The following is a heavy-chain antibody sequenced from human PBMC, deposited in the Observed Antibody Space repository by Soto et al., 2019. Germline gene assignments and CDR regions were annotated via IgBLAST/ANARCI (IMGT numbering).Heavy chain of an antibody. CDR1: GGSISSYY. CDR3: TNVPWAGYGGILGR. CDR2: IYYTGTT. Sequence: SETLSLTCTVSGGSISSYYWSWIRQPPGKGLEWIGYIYYTGTTNYNPSLKSRVTISVDTSKNQFSLKLSSVTTADTPAYYCTNVPWAGYGGILGRWGQGTMV. D-gene: IGHD2-15*01. V-gene: IGHV4-59*01. J-gene: IGHJ4*02.